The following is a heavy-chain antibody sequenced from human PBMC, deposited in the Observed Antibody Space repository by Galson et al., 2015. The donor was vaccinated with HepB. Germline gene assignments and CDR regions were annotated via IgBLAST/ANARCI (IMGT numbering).Heavy chain of an antibody. Sequence: SLRLSCAASGFTFSSYSMNWVRQAPGKGLEWVSSISSSSSYIYYADSVKGRFTISRDNAKNSLYLQMNSLRAEDTAVYYCARDQTRGYCSGGSCPRRNSERGYYYYYGMDVWGQGTTVTVSS. CDR3: ARDQTRGYCSGGSCPRRNSERGYYYYYGMDV. V-gene: IGHV3-21*01. CDR1: GFTFSSYS. CDR2: ISSSSSYI. D-gene: IGHD2-15*01. J-gene: IGHJ6*02.